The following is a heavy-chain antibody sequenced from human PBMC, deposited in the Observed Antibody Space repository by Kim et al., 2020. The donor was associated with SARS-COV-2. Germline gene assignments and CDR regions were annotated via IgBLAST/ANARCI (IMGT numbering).Heavy chain of an antibody. CDR3: VRGGAY. D-gene: IGHD1-26*01. CDR1: GFTFSSYW. J-gene: IGHJ4*02. CDR2: IESDGSDK. V-gene: IGHV3-7*01. Sequence: GGSLRLSCAASGFTFSSYWMNWVRQAPGKGLEWVANIESDGSDKYYVDSVKGRFTISRDNAKNSVYLQMNSLRVEDTAVYFCVRGGAYWGQGTLVTVSS.